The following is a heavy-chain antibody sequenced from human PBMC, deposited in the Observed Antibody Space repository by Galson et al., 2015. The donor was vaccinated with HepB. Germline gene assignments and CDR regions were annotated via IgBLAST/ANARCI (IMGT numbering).Heavy chain of an antibody. CDR3: ARDLSSSYDNYYDSSDAFDI. Sequence: SVKVSCKASGYTFSSYSITWVRQAPGQGLEWMGWISAYNRNTDYARQLQGRVTMTTDTSTSTAYMELRSLRSDDTAVYYCARDLSSSYDNYYDSSDAFDIWGQGTMVTVSS. D-gene: IGHD3-22*01. J-gene: IGHJ3*02. V-gene: IGHV1-18*01. CDR1: GYTFSSYS. CDR2: ISAYNRNT.